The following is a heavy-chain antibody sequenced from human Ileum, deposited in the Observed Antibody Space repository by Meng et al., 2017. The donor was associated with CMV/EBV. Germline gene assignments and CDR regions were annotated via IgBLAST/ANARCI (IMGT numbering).Heavy chain of an antibody. V-gene: IGHV3-72*01. CDR2: TRDKTASYTT. CDR3: ARDSWGSYDY. Sequence: GGSLRLSCAGSGWTFSDHYMDWVRQAPGKGLEWIGRTRDKTASYTTEYAASVKGRFTIARDDSKNSLYRQMNSLKTEDTAVYYCARDSWGSYDYWGQGTLVTVSS. J-gene: IGHJ4*02. D-gene: IGHD3-10*01. CDR1: GWTFSDHY.